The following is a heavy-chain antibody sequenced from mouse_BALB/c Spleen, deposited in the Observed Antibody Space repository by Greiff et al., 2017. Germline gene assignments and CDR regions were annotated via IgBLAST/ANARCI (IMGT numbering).Heavy chain of an antibody. CDR3: ARDRSYYGSSYWYFDV. Sequence: EVKLMESGGGLVKPGGSLKLSCAASGFTFSDYYMYWVRQTPEKRLEWVATISDGGSYTYYPDSVKGRFTISRDNAKNNLYLQMSSLKSEDTAMYYCARDRSYYGSSYWYFDVWGAGTTVTVSS. J-gene: IGHJ1*01. CDR1: GFTFSDYY. CDR2: ISDGGSYT. V-gene: IGHV5-4*02. D-gene: IGHD1-1*01.